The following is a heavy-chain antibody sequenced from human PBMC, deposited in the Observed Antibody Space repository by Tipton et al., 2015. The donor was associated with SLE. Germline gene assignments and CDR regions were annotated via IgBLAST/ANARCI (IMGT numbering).Heavy chain of an antibody. CDR2: TYYRSKWYN. V-gene: IGHV6-1*01. CDR1: GDSVSSNSAT. Sequence: VKPSQTLSLTCAISGDSVSSNSATWNWIRQSPSRGLEWLGRTYYRSKWYNDYAVSVKSRITINPDTSKNQFSLQLKFVTPEDTAVYYCVRGRGWLQFRRYYYYMDVWGKGTTVIVSS. J-gene: IGHJ6*03. CDR3: VRGRGWLQFRRYYYYMDV. D-gene: IGHD5-24*01.